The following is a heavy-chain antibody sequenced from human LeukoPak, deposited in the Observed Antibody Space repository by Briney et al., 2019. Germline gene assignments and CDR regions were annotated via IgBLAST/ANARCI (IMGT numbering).Heavy chain of an antibody. CDR3: ARIGSGTWAKPLHFDY. Sequence: RGSLRLSCAASGFTFSSHNMKWVRQAPREGLEGASAIRSSSSYIYYADSVKGRFTISRDNSKNTVYLQMNSLGVDDTAVYYCARIGSGTWAKPLHFDYWGQGNLVTVSS. CDR1: GFTFSSHN. J-gene: IGHJ4*02. D-gene: IGHD2-15*01. CDR2: IRSSSSYI. V-gene: IGHV3-21*01.